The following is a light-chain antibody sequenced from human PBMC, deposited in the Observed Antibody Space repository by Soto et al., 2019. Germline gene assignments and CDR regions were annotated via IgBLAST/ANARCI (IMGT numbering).Light chain of an antibody. V-gene: IGKV3-15*01. Sequence: IGLTQSASTLSVSPGERATLSCRASQCVXSLFAWYQQKPGQAPRLLXYDASTRAAGIPARLSGSGSGTDFTLTISSLQSEDFAAYYCQQYYDGPITFGQGTRLEIK. CDR1: QCVXSL. CDR2: DAS. CDR3: QQYYDGPIT. J-gene: IGKJ5*01.